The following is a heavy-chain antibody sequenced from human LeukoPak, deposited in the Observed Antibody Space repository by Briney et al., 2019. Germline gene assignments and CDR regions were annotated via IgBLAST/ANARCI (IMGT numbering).Heavy chain of an antibody. CDR1: GGSISSGSYY. CDR2: IYTSGST. J-gene: IGHJ4*02. CDR3: ARGDSSGTFGY. V-gene: IGHV4-61*02. Sequence: SQTLSLTCTVSGGSISSGSYYWSWIRQPAGKGLEWIGRIYTSGSTNYNPSLKSRVTISVDTSKNQFSLKLSSVTAADTAVYYCARGDSSGTFGYWGQGTLVTVSS. D-gene: IGHD3-22*01.